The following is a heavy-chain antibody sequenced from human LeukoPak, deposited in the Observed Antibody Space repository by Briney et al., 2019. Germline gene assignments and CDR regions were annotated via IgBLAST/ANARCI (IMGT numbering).Heavy chain of an antibody. CDR3: ARVRVSSKSSISGFRFAL. J-gene: IGHJ5*02. CDR2: ISHSGST. Sequence: SQTLSLTCAVYGGSFSGYYWSWIRQPPGKGLEWGGEISHSGSTNYNPSLKGRGTISVDTTKNQFSLTLRSLTDADTVVYYCARVRVSSKSSISGFRFALWGQGKLVTVSS. V-gene: IGHV4-34*01. CDR1: GGSFSGYY. D-gene: IGHD3-3*02.